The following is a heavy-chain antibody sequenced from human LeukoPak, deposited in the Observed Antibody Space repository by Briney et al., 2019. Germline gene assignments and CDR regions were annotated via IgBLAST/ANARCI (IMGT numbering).Heavy chain of an antibody. CDR1: GGSISSGGYY. D-gene: IGHD3-22*01. J-gene: IGHJ4*02. CDR2: IYYSGST. Sequence: PSETLSLTCTVSGGSISSGGYYWSWIRQPPGKGLEWIGNIYYSGSTYYNPSLKSRVTISVDTSTNQFSLKLSSVTAADTAVYYCARADSSGYYPTFWGQGTLVTVSS. V-gene: IGHV4-30-4*08. CDR3: ARADSSGYYPTF.